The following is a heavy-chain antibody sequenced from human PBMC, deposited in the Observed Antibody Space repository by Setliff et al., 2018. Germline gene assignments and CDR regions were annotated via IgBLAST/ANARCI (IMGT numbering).Heavy chain of an antibody. D-gene: IGHD2-15*01. CDR2: INPNKDVT. J-gene: IGHJ4*02. CDR1: GYTFTGYF. CDR3: ARTCSGSGCYAGLES. Sequence: ASVKVSCKASGYTFTGYFIHWLRQAPGQGLEWLGWINPNKDVTKYAQKFQDRILMTKDTSLNTVYLQMNSLRPEDTAVYYCARTCSGSGCYAGLESWGQGTPVTVSS. V-gene: IGHV1-2*02.